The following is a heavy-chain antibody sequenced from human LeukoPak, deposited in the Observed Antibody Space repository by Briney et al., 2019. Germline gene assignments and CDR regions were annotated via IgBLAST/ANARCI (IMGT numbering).Heavy chain of an antibody. J-gene: IGHJ4*02. D-gene: IGHD3-16*01. Sequence: ASVKVSCKASGYTFTNYGITWVRQAPGQGLEWVGWISFHNGNTNYPQKLQGRVIMTTDRSTNTAYVELRSLRSDDTAVYYCARADVSGSYFHLGYWGQGTLVTVS. CDR3: ARADVSGSYFHLGY. CDR1: GYTFTNYG. CDR2: ISFHNGNT. V-gene: IGHV1-18*01.